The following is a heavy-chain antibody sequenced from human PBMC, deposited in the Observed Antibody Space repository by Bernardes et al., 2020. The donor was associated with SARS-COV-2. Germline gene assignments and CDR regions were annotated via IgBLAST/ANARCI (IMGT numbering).Heavy chain of an antibody. CDR2: ITPDGSNK. Sequence: GSLRLSCTASGITFSSYWMHWGRQVPGKGLVWVSRITPDGSNKDYAASVKGRFTISRDNAKNTVYLQMNSLRVEDTAVYYCATGGFGGSATGMDAWGQGTTVTVSS. V-gene: IGHV3-74*01. D-gene: IGHD5-12*01. CDR3: ATGGFGGSATGMDA. CDR1: GITFSSYW. J-gene: IGHJ6*02.